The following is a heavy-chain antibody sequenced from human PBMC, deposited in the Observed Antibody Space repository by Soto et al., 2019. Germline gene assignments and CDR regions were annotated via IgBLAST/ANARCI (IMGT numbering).Heavy chain of an antibody. D-gene: IGHD2-21*02. CDR1: GGSFSGYY. V-gene: IGHV4-34*01. CDR3: ARGSFVAVTAIGFDP. J-gene: IGHJ5*02. Sequence: TLSLTCAVYGGSFSGYYWSWILQPPGKGLEWIGEINHSGSTNYNPSLKSRVTISVDTSKNQFSLKLSSVTAADTAVYYCARGSFVAVTAIGFDPWGQGTLVTLSS. CDR2: INHSGST.